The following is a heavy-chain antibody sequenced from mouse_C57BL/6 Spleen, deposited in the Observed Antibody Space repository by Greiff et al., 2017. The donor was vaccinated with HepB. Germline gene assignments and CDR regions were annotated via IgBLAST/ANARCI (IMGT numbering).Heavy chain of an antibody. CDR2: IWTGGGT. CDR1: GFSLTSYA. D-gene: IGHD1-1*01. J-gene: IGHJ4*01. V-gene: IGHV2-9-1*01. Sequence: VQLQQSGPGLVAPSQSLSITCTVSGFSLTSYAISWVRQPPGKGLEWLGVIWTGGGTNYNSALKSRLSISKDNSKSQVFLKMNSLQTDDTARYYCARRWDYYGSSYAMDYWGQGTSVTVSS. CDR3: ARRWDYYGSSYAMDY.